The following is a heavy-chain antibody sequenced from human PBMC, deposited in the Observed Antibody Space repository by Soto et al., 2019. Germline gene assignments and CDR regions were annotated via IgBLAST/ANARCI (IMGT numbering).Heavy chain of an antibody. Sequence: SETLSLTCAVSGGSVSSTNWWSWVRQSPGKGLEWIGDIYHIGSTNYNPSLRGRVTISVDKSNNQFSLTLKYVTAADTAVYYCATLSPRNEETVLPIPTWGQGTQVTVSS. CDR3: ATLSPRNEETVLPIPT. CDR1: GGSVSSTNW. D-gene: IGHD2-8*01. CDR2: IYHIGST. J-gene: IGHJ5*02. V-gene: IGHV4-4*02.